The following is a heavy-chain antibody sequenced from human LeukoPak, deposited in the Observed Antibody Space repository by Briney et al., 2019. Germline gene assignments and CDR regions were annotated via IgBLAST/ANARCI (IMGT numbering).Heavy chain of an antibody. CDR1: GFTFSSYA. CDR3: AKGPLSYYCSSTSCYTNY. D-gene: IGHD2-2*02. CDR2: ISGSGGST. J-gene: IGHJ4*02. Sequence: PGGSLRLSCAASGFTFSSYAMSWVRQAPGKGLEWVSAISGSGGSTYYADSVKGRFTISRDNSKNTLYLQMNSLRAEDTAVYYCAKGPLSYYCSSTSCYTNYWGQGTLVTVSS. V-gene: IGHV3-23*01.